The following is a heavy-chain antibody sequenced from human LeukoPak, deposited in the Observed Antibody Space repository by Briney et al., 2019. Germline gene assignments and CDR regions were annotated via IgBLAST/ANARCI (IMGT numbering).Heavy chain of an antibody. CDR3: ARDVPQQSAPDYDFWGPNYYYYGMDV. D-gene: IGHD3-3*01. V-gene: IGHV1-69*13. J-gene: IGHJ6*02. Sequence: GASVKVSSKASGGTFSSYAISWVRQAPGQGLEWMGGIIPIFGTANYAQKFQGRVTITADESTSTAYMELSSLRSEDTAVYYCARDVPQQSAPDYDFWGPNYYYYGMDVWGQGTTVTVSS. CDR1: GGTFSSYA. CDR2: IIPIFGTA.